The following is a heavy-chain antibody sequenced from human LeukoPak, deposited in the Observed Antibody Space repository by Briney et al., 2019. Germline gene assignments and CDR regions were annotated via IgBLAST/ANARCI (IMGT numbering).Heavy chain of an antibody. V-gene: IGHV3-23*01. J-gene: IGHJ4*02. D-gene: IGHD6-19*01. CDR1: GFTFSSYA. Sequence: PGGSLRLSCAASGFTFSSYAMSWVRQAQAKALELVSAISGSGGSTYYADSVKGRFTISRDNSKNTLYLQMNRLRAEDTAVYYCAKIWDQWLVRDLDYWGQGTLVTVSS. CDR3: AKIWDQWLVRDLDY. CDR2: ISGSGGST.